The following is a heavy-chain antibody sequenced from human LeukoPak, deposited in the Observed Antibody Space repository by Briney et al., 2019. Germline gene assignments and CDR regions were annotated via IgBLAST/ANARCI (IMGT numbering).Heavy chain of an antibody. Sequence: GASVKVSCKASGYTFTGHYMHWVRQAPGQGLEWMGWINPNSGGTNYAQKFQGRVTMTRDTSISTAYMELSRLRSDDTAVYYCARFAVEQQLVLGGVWFDPWGQGTLVTVSS. D-gene: IGHD6-13*01. CDR3: ARFAVEQQLVLGGVWFDP. CDR2: INPNSGGT. V-gene: IGHV1-2*02. J-gene: IGHJ5*02. CDR1: GYTFTGHY.